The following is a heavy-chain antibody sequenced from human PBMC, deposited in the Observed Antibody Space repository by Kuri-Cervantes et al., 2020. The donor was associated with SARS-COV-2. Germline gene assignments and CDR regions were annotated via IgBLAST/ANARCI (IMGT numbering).Heavy chain of an antibody. CDR2: INHSGST. CDR1: GGSFSGYY. Sequence: SETLSLTCAVYGGSFSGYYWSWIRQPPGKGLEWIGGINHSGSTNYNPSLKSRVTISVDTSKNQFSLKLSSVTAADTAVYYCARGRGEGYCSGGSCYPGGKYYYYYYGMDVWGQGTTVTVSS. CDR3: ARGRGEGYCSGGSCYPGGKYYYYYYGMDV. V-gene: IGHV4-34*01. J-gene: IGHJ6*02. D-gene: IGHD2-15*01.